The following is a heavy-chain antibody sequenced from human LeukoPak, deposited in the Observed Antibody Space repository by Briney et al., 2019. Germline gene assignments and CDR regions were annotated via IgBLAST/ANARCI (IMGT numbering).Heavy chain of an antibody. CDR1: GFTFSSYG. D-gene: IGHD5-18*01. CDR2: IWYDGSNK. J-gene: IGHJ4*02. V-gene: IGHV3-33*01. CDR3: ARDAEDSAYDY. Sequence: GRSLRLSCAASGFTFSSYGMHWVRQAPGKGLEWVAVIWYDGSNKYNPDSVKGRFTISRDNSQNTLYLQINSLIAEDTAVYYCARDAEDSAYDYLGQGTLVT.